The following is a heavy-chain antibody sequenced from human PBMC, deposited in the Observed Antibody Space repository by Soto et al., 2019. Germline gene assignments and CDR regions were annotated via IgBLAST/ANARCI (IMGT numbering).Heavy chain of an antibody. V-gene: IGHV3-30*18. CDR3: AKDFYDFWSGYSRGAFDI. CDR2: ISIDGSNK. J-gene: IGHJ3*02. Sequence: GGSLRLSCAASGFTFSSYGMHWVRQAPGKGLEWVAVISIDGSNKYYADSVKGRFTISRDNSKNTLYLQMNSLRAEDTAVYYCAKDFYDFWSGYSRGAFDIWGQGTMVTVSS. CDR1: GFTFSSYG. D-gene: IGHD3-3*01.